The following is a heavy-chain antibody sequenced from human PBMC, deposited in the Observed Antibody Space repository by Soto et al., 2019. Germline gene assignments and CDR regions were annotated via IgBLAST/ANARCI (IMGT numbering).Heavy chain of an antibody. CDR2: IYYSGST. V-gene: IGHV4-59*08. J-gene: IGHJ4*02. D-gene: IGHD4-17*01. CDR1: GGSISSYY. Sequence: QVQLQESGPGLVKPSETLSLTCTVSGGSISSYYWSWMRQPPGKGLEWIGYIYYSGSTDYNPSLKSRVTISVDTSKNQFSLNLSSVTAADTAVYYCASRYGRYFDFWGQGTLVTVSS. CDR3: ASRYGRYFDF.